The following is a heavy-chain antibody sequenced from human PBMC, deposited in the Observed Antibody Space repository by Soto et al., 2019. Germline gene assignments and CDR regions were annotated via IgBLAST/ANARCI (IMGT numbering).Heavy chain of an antibody. V-gene: IGHV4-34*01. CDR2: IDHNGDT. D-gene: IGHD3-3*01. CDR3: AREADDSWSGNISNWFDP. Sequence: QVQLQQWGAGLLRPSETLSLTCAVYGAPFSEYLWNWIRQPPGKGLEWIGEIDHNGDTNYNPSLGSRVTISVDTSRNELALGLPSVTAAATAVYFCAREADDSWSGNISNWFDPWGLGTRVIVSS. CDR1: GAPFSEYL. J-gene: IGHJ5*02.